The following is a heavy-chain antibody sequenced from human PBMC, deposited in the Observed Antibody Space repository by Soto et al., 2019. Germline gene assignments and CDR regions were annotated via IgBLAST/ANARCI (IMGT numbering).Heavy chain of an antibody. CDR1: GYTFTSYD. J-gene: IGHJ4*02. V-gene: IGHV1-8*01. CDR2: MNPNSGNT. CDR3: ARGLRSDYGDFGS. D-gene: IGHD4-17*01. Sequence: ASVKVSCKASGYTFTSYDVNWVRQASGQGLEWMGWMNPNSGNTGYAQKFQGRVTMTRNTSISTAYMELSSLRSEDTAVYYCARGLRSDYGDFGSWGQGTLVTVSS.